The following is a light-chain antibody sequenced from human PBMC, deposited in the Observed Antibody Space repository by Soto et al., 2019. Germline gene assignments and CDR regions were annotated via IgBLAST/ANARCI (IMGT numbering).Light chain of an antibody. CDR1: QSVKNNY. J-gene: IGKJ4*01. Sequence: EIVLKRSPDTLSLSPGERATLSCRASQSVKNNYLAWYQQKPGQPPRFLIYDASSRATGIPDRFSGSGSGTDFTLTISRLEPEDFAVYYCRQYGSTPLTFGGGTKV. CDR3: RQYGSTPLT. CDR2: DAS. V-gene: IGKV3-20*01.